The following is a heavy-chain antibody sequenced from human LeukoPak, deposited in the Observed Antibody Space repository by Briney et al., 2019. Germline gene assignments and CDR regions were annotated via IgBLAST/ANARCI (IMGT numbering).Heavy chain of an antibody. CDR3: AREGDSYGYYGVDY. CDR1: GGSISSGGYY. Sequence: SETLSLTCTVSGGSISSGGYYWSWIRQHPGKGLEWIRYIYYSGSTYYNPSLKSRVTISVDTSKNQFSLKLSSVTAADTAVYYCAREGDSYGYYGVDYWGQGTLVTVSS. V-gene: IGHV4-31*03. D-gene: IGHD5-18*01. CDR2: IYYSGST. J-gene: IGHJ4*02.